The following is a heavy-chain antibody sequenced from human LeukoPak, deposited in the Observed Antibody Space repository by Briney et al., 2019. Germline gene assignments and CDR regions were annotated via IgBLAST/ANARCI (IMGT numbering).Heavy chain of an antibody. CDR2: ISSSSSTI. J-gene: IGHJ4*02. CDR1: GFTFSSYS. D-gene: IGHD4-17*01. CDR3: ARDARCIDY. Sequence: KPGGSLRLSCAASGFTFSSYSMNWVRQAPGKGLEWVSYISSSSSTIYYADSVKGRFTISRDNAKNSLYLQMNSLRAEDTAVYYCARDARCIDYWGQGTLVTVSS. V-gene: IGHV3-48*01.